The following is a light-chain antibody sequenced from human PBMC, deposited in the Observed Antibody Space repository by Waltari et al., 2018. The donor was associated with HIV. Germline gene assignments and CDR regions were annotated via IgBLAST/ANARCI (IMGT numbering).Light chain of an antibody. CDR2: SYG. CDR3: ATWDDSLNGWV. J-gene: IGLJ3*02. Sequence: QSVLNKAPSASGTPGQRVTISCSGSSSNIGSNTVTWYQQFPGTAPKLLIYSYGQRPSGVPERFSGSKSSTSASLAIGGLRSEDEADYYCATWDDSLNGWVFGGGTKLTVL. V-gene: IGLV1-44*01. CDR1: SSNIGSNT.